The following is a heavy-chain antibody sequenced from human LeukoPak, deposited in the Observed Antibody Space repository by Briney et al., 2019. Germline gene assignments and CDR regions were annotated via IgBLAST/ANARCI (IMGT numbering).Heavy chain of an antibody. V-gene: IGHV1-2*02. Sequence: ASVKVSCKASGYTFTGYYMHWVRQAPGQGLEWMGWINPNSGGTNYAQKLQGRVTMTTDTSTSTAYMELRSLRSDDTAVYYCARSAQADIVVVVAATHNDYWGQGTLVTVSS. J-gene: IGHJ4*02. CDR1: GYTFTGYY. D-gene: IGHD2-15*01. CDR3: ARSAQADIVVVVAATHNDY. CDR2: INPNSGGT.